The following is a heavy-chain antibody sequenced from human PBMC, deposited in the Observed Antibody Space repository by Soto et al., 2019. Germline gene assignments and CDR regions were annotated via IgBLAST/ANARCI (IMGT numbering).Heavy chain of an antibody. Sequence: QVQLVQSGSEVKKPGASVKVSCDASSYTFKNYGIGWVRQAPGQGPEWVGWIKVDNGDTKYAEKLQGRVTLTTDTSTSTAYMELRDLRSDDTAFYYCARSRYYFDSRGQGTLVTVSS. CDR2: IKVDNGDT. CDR1: SYTFKNYG. J-gene: IGHJ4*02. V-gene: IGHV1-18*01. CDR3: ARSRYYFDS.